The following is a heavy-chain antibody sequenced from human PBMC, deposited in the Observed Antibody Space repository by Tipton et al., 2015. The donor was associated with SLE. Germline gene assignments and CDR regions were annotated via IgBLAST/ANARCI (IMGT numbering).Heavy chain of an antibody. CDR3: ANPLPSTRPPSGNFQH. D-gene: IGHD6-6*01. V-gene: IGHV3-23*01. J-gene: IGHJ1*01. Sequence: SLRLSCAASGFTFRTYAMSWVRQAPGEGLEWVSSISSGGDYTYYADSVNGRFTISRDNSKNTLYLQMSSLRAEDTAMYYCANPLPSTRPPSGNFQHWGQGTLVTVSS. CDR2: ISSGGDYT. CDR1: GFTFRTYA.